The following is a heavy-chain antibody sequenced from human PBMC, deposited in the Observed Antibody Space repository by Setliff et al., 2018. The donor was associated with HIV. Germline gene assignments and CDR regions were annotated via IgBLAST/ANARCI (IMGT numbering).Heavy chain of an antibody. V-gene: IGHV3-74*01. J-gene: IGHJ4*02. CDR1: GSTFNSYW. CDR3: ATLWMRGGYFDT. Sequence: PGGSLRLSCAASGSTFNSYWMHWVRQAPGKGLMWVSHINNDETITKYADSVKGRFTISRDNAKNTVYLQMNSLRPEDTAVYYCATLWMRGGYFDTWGQGTLVTVSS. D-gene: IGHD2-15*01. CDR2: INNDETIT.